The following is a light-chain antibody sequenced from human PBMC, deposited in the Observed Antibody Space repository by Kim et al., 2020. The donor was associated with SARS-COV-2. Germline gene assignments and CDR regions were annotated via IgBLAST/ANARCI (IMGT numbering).Light chain of an antibody. Sequence: GDSVSSACRASRNIDTWVAWYQHKPGEAPKLLIYKSSNIKSGVPSKFSGSRSETEFTLTTSRLQPNDLATYYCQQYKSFPWTFGQGTKVDIK. CDR3: QQYKSFPWT. J-gene: IGKJ1*01. V-gene: IGKV1-5*03. CDR1: RNIDTW. CDR2: KSS.